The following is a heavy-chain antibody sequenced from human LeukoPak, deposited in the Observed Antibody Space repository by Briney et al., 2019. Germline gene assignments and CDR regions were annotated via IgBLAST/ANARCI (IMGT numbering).Heavy chain of an antibody. CDR3: AKPLKGRGMATINGYLDL. CDR1: GFTFSSYA. V-gene: IGHV3-23*01. D-gene: IGHD5-24*01. CDR2: TSGSGGST. J-gene: IGHJ2*01. Sequence: QPGGSLRLSCAASGFTFSSYAMSWVRQAPGKGLEWVSATSGSGGSTYYADSVKGRFTISRDNSKNTLYLQMNSLRAEDTAVYYCAKPLKGRGMATINGYLDLWGRGTLVTVSS.